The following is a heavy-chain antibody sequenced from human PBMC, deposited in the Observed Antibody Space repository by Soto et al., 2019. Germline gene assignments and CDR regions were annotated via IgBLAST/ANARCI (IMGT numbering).Heavy chain of an antibody. Sequence: QVQLQESGPGLVKPSQTLSLTCTVSGGSISGGGYYWSWIRQNPGKGLEWIGYIYYSGTTNYNPSLNSRLTISVDTSKNQFSLKLNSMTAADTAVYYCARDESATDAFDIWGQGTMVTVSS. CDR3: ARDESATDAFDI. CDR2: IYYSGTT. J-gene: IGHJ3*02. CDR1: GGSISGGGYY. D-gene: IGHD5-12*01. V-gene: IGHV4-31*03.